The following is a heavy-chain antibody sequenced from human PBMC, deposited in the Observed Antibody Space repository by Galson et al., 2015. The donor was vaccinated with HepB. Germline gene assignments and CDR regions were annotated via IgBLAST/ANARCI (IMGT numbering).Heavy chain of an antibody. V-gene: IGHV1-2*04. CDR3: ARGSSATFGGVVVKGGFDY. CDR2: ITPNRGGT. D-gene: IGHD3-16*02. J-gene: IGHJ4*02. CDR1: GYTFTGYD. Sequence: SVKVSCKASGYTFTGYDMHWVRQAPGQGLEWMGWITPNRGGTNYAQKLQGWVTMTRDTSISTVYMELSRLRSDDTAVYYCARGSSATFGGVVVKGGFDYWGQGTLVTVSS.